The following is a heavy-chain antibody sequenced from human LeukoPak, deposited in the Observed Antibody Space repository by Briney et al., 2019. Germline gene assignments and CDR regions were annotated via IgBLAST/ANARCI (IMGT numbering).Heavy chain of an antibody. CDR2: ISWDGATK. D-gene: IGHD3-10*01. CDR1: GFTFSTYA. Sequence: GGSLRLSCAASGFTFSTYAMHWVRQAPGKGLEWLALISWDGATKYYADSVKGRFSIPRDNSKNTLFLQMSSLRPEDTSVYYRARVYGELSHFDYWGQGTLVTVSS. V-gene: IGHV3-30-3*01. CDR3: ARVYGELSHFDY. J-gene: IGHJ4*02.